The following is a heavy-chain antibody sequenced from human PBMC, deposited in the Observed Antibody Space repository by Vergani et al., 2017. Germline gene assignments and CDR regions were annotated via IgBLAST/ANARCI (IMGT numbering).Heavy chain of an antibody. Sequence: QVQLKESGPGLVKPSETLSLTCTVSNFFISSNAYYWGWIRQAPGRGLEWIGSLHHNGATSHNPSLRSRVTMSVDTSKNQFSLSLNSVTAADTAVYYCARQFWVSQGVGACETWGRGTEVSVSS. D-gene: IGHD3-16*01. V-gene: IGHV4-38-2*02. CDR2: LHHNGAT. CDR3: ARQFWVSQGVGACET. CDR1: NFFISSNAYY. J-gene: IGHJ3*02.